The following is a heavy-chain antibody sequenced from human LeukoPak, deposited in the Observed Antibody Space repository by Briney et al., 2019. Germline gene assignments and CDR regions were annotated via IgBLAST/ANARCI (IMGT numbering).Heavy chain of an antibody. CDR3: AKDTTYYYDSSGYDGFDI. Sequence: PGGSLRLSCAASGFTFDDYAMYWVRPAPGKGLEWVSCITWNSDTIDYADSVKGRFTISRDNAKNSLYLQMNSLRAEDTALYYCAKDTTYYYDSSGYDGFDIWGQGTMVTVSS. CDR2: ITWNSDTI. CDR1: GFTFDDYA. V-gene: IGHV3-9*01. J-gene: IGHJ3*02. D-gene: IGHD3-22*01.